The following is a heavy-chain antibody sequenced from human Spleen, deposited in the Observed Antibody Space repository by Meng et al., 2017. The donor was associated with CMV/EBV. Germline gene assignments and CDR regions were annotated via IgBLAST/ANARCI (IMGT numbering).Heavy chain of an antibody. CDR3: AKDTRTGGVALRPTGYGMDV. V-gene: IGHV3-23*03. CDR1: GSTFSSYS. Sequence: GGSLRLSCAASGSTFSSYSLSWFRQAPGKGLEWVPVIYSGGSSTSYADPVKGRFTISRDNSKNTLFLQMNSLRAGDTAVYYCAKDTRTGGVALRPTGYGMDVWGQGTTVTVSS. D-gene: IGHD1-14*01. CDR2: IYSGGSST. J-gene: IGHJ6*02.